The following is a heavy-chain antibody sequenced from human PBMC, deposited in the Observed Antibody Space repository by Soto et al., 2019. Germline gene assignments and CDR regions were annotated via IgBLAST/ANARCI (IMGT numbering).Heavy chain of an antibody. CDR2: INAGNGNT. CDR1: GYTFTSYA. CDR3: ARPIGYSYGYDFDY. J-gene: IGHJ4*02. V-gene: IGHV1-3*01. D-gene: IGHD5-18*01. Sequence: ASVKVSCKASGYTFTSYAMHWVRQAPGQRLEWMGWINAGNGNTKYSQKFQGRVTITRDTSASTAYMELSSPRSEDTAVYYCARPIGYSYGYDFDYWGQGTLVTVSS.